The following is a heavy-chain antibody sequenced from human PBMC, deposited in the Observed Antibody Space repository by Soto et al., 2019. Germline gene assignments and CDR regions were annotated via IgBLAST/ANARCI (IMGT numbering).Heavy chain of an antibody. J-gene: IGHJ3*01. CDR1: SYTCTYNA. CDR2: IGANSGST. CDR3: ATSSPGGVGQYVDAFDL. V-gene: IGHV1-18*01. D-gene: IGHD3-16*01. Sequence: QVHLVQSGAEVKKPGASVKVSCKASSYTCTYNAINWVRQAPGQGLEWMGWIGANSGSTNYAQNFQGRVTLTTDTSSNPSYKELRSLRSDDAAIYSCATSSPGGVGQYVDAFDLWGQGTLVTVSS.